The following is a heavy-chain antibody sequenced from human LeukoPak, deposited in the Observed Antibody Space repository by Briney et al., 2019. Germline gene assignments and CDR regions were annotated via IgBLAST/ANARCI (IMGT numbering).Heavy chain of an antibody. J-gene: IGHJ4*02. CDR2: IKSKTSGGTT. D-gene: IGHD6-19*01. Sequence: PGGSLRLSCAASGFTFSNAWMTWVRQAPGKGLELVGRIKSKTSGGTTDYAAPVTGRFTISRDDSRDTLYLQMNSLKTEDTAVYYCITYLMTDGSGWYWGQGTLVTVSS. CDR1: GFTFSNAW. V-gene: IGHV3-15*01. CDR3: ITYLMTDGSGWY.